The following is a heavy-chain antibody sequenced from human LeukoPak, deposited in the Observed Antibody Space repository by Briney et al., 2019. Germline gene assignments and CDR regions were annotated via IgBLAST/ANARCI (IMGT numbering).Heavy chain of an antibody. CDR2: VKQDGSEK. CDR1: GFPFSTHW. D-gene: IGHD6-19*01. V-gene: IGHV3-7*03. J-gene: IGHJ4*02. CDR3: ARSGGWEGDYFDY. Sequence: GSLRLSCAASGFPFSTHWMHWVRQAPGKGLEWVANVKQDGSEKYYVDSVKGRFTISRDNAKNSLYLQMNSLRAEDTAVYYCARSGGWEGDYFDYWGQGTLVTVSS.